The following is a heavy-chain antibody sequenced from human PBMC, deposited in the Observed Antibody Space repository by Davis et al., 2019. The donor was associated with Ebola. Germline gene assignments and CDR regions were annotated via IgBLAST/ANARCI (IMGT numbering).Heavy chain of an antibody. D-gene: IGHD3/OR15-3a*01. CDR3: ASGDGRGRSYDMDV. CDR2: INREGSYT. CDR1: GFTFSSYW. V-gene: IGHV3-74*01. J-gene: IGHJ6*03. Sequence: HTGGSLRLSCAASGFTFSSYWMHWVRQAPGKGLVWVSRINREGSYTTYADSVKGRFTISRDNAKNTLFLQMNSLRAEDTAFYYCASGDGRGRSYDMDVWGQGTTVTVSS.